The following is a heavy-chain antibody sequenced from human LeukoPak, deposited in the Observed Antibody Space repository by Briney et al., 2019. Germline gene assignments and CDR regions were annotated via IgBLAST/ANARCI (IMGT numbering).Heavy chain of an antibody. Sequence: PSETLSLTCTVSGGSISSYYWSWIRQPPGKGLEWIGYIYYSGSTNYNPSLKSRVTISVDTSKNQLSLKLSSVTAADTAVYYCARVGEYCSGGSCYRGYFDYWGQGTLVTVSS. D-gene: IGHD2-15*01. J-gene: IGHJ4*02. CDR2: IYYSGST. CDR1: GGSISSYY. CDR3: ARVGEYCSGGSCYRGYFDY. V-gene: IGHV4-59*01.